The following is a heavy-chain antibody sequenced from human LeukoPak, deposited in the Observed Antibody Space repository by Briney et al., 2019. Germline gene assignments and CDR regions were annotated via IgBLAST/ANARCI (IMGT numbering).Heavy chain of an antibody. D-gene: IGHD5-18*01. J-gene: IGHJ4*02. V-gene: IGHV3-23*01. Sequence: GGSPRLSCAASGFTFSSFAMNWVRQAPGKGLEWVSVISGSGGTTYYTDSVKGRFTISRDNSKNTLFLQMNSLRDEDTAVYYCANTRGDTAMNMIFDYWGQGTLVTVAS. CDR2: ISGSGGTT. CDR1: GFTFSSFA. CDR3: ANTRGDTAMNMIFDY.